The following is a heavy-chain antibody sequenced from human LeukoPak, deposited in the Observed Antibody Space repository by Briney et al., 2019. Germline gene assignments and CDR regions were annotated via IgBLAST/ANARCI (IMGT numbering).Heavy chain of an antibody. CDR1: GYTFTGYY. V-gene: IGHV1-2*02. J-gene: IGHJ4*02. CDR3: ARGSQVVTAIAFDY. Sequence: GASVNVSYKACGYTFTGYYLHGVRQAPGKGREWMGWINPNSGGTNYAQKFQGRVTMTRDTSISTAYMELSRLRSDDTAVYYGARGSQVVTAIAFDYWGQGTLVTVSS. CDR2: INPNSGGT. D-gene: IGHD2-21*02.